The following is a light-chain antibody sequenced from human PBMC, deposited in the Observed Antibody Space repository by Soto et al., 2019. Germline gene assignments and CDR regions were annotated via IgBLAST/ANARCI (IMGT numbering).Light chain of an antibody. Sequence: EIVLTQSPGTLSLSPGERATLSCRASQSVSSIYLAWYQQKPGQAPRLLIYGASSRATGIPDRFSGSGSGTDFTLTISRLEPGDFAVYYCQQYGSSGYTFGQGTKLEIK. CDR1: QSVSSIY. J-gene: IGKJ2*01. CDR2: GAS. V-gene: IGKV3-20*01. CDR3: QQYGSSGYT.